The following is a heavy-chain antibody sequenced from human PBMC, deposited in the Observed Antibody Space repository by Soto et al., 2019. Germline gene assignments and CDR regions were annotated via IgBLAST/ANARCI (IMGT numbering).Heavy chain of an antibody. Sequence: EVQLVESGGGLVKPGESLRLSCVVSGLSLSGYALSWVRQAPGKGLEWVSAVSGSGGTTYYADSVKGRFTISRDNSKNTLYLQMNGLRVEDTAKYFCAKDGRRVGPTLNWLDSWGQGTQVTVTS. V-gene: IGHV3-23*04. D-gene: IGHD1-26*01. J-gene: IGHJ5*01. CDR3: AKDGRRVGPTLNWLDS. CDR1: GLSLSGYA. CDR2: VSGSGGTT.